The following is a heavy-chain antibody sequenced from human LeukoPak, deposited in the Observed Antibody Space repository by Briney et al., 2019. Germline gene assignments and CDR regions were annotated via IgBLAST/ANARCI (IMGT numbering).Heavy chain of an antibody. CDR2: INHSGST. CDR3: AKERNSGYYRYYFDY. CDR1: GGSFSGYY. Sequence: SETLSLTCAVYGGSFSGYYWSWIRQPPGKGLEWIGEINHSGSTNYNPSLKSRVTISVDTSKNQFSLKLSSVTAADTAVYYCAKERNSGYYRYYFDYWGQGTLVTVSS. J-gene: IGHJ4*02. V-gene: IGHV4-34*01. D-gene: IGHD3-22*01.